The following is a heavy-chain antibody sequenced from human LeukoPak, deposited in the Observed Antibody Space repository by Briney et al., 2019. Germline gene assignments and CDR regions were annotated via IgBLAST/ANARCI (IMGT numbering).Heavy chain of an antibody. V-gene: IGHV1-8*03. Sequence: GASVKVSCKASGYTFTSYDINWVRQATGQGLEWMGWMNPNSGNTGYAQKFQGRVTITRNTSISTAYMELSSLRSEDTAVYYCARGDTIVGATNLVDCWGQGTLVTVSS. CDR2: MNPNSGNT. D-gene: IGHD1-26*01. CDR3: ARGDTIVGATNLVDC. CDR1: GYTFTSYD. J-gene: IGHJ4*02.